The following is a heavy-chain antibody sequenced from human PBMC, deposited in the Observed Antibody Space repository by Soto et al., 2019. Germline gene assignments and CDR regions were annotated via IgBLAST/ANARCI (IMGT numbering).Heavy chain of an antibody. CDR3: ARGAAVNYGDYDFDY. CDR2: ISNSSSYI. J-gene: IGHJ4*02. CDR1: GFTFSSYS. V-gene: IGHV3-21*01. Sequence: PGGSLRLSCAASGFTFSSYSMNWVRQAPGKGLEWVSSISNSSSYIYYADSVKGRFTISRDNAKNSLYLQMNSLRAEDTAVYYCARGAAVNYGDYDFDYWGQGTLVTVSS. D-gene: IGHD4-17*01.